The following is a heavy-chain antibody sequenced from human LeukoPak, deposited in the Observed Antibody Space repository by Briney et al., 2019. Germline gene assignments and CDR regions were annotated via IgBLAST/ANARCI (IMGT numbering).Heavy chain of an antibody. J-gene: IGHJ3*02. V-gene: IGHV3-43*02. Sequence: PGGSLRLSCAASGFTIGPYAMYWVRQGPGRGLEWVPVIKADGSGTFYADSVRGRFTTSRDNSKNSLYLQMNSLKTEDTAVYYCTTVATINAFDIWGQGTMVTVSS. D-gene: IGHD5-12*01. CDR3: TTVATINAFDI. CDR2: IKADGSGT. CDR1: GFTIGPYA.